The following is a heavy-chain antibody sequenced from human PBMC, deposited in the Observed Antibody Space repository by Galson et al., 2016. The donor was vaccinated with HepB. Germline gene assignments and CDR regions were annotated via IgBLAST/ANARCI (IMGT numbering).Heavy chain of an antibody. D-gene: IGHD3-9*01. Sequence: ATLSLTCTVSGGSISSYYWNWIRQPPGKGLEWIGYIYYSGSTNYNPSLKSRVTISVDTSKNQFSLKLSSVTAADTAVYYCARGDDILTGTYYFDYWGQGTLVTVSS. V-gene: IGHV4-59*08. CDR2: IYYSGST. CDR1: GGSISSYY. J-gene: IGHJ4*02. CDR3: ARGDDILTGTYYFDY.